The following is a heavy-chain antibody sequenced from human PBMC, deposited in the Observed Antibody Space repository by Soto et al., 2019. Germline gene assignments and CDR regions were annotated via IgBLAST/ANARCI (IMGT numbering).Heavy chain of an antibody. V-gene: IGHV3-33*01. CDR1: GFTFSSYG. CDR3: ARDGALDRGCYTPRVVACKYGMDV. Sequence: QVQLVESGGGVVQPGRSLRLSCAASGFTFSSYGMHWVRQAPGKGLEWVAVIWYDGSNKYYADSVKGRFTISRDNSKNTLYLQMNSLRAEDTAVYYCARDGALDRGCYTPRVVACKYGMDVWGQGTTVTVSS. D-gene: IGHD2-8*01. CDR2: IWYDGSNK. J-gene: IGHJ6*02.